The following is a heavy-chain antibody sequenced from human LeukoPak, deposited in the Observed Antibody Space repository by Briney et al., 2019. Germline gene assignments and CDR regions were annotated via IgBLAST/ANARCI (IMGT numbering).Heavy chain of an antibody. Sequence: TSETLSLTCTVSGGSISSYYWSWIRQPPGKGLEWIGYIYYSGSTNYNPSLKSRVTISVDTSKNQFSLKLSSVTAADTAVYYCARTMGYSSSWYSYGYYYMDVWGKGTTVTISS. CDR3: ARTMGYSSSWYSYGYYYMDV. CDR2: IYYSGST. CDR1: GGSISSYY. V-gene: IGHV4-59*01. J-gene: IGHJ6*03. D-gene: IGHD6-13*01.